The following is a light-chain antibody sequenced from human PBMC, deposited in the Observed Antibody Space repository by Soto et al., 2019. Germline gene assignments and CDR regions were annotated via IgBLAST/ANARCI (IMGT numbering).Light chain of an antibody. CDR3: QQRSNWPPYT. Sequence: EIVLTQSPATLSLSPGERATLSCRASQSVSSYLAWYQQKPGQAPRLLIYAASNRSTGIRARFRGSGSVTDFTLTISSLEPEDLAVYYCQQRSNWPPYTFGQGTKLVIK. CDR2: AAS. V-gene: IGKV3-11*01. CDR1: QSVSSY. J-gene: IGKJ2*01.